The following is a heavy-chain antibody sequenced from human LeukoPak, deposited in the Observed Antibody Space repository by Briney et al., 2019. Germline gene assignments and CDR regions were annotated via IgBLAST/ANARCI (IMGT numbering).Heavy chain of an antibody. D-gene: IGHD2-15*01. CDR1: GYTFTDYY. V-gene: IGHV1-2*02. CDR3: ARAPRIFFSLDV. Sequence: EASVKVSCKASGYTFTDYYMHWVRQAPGQGLEWMGWINPNSGGTNYAQKFQGRVTMTRDTSISTAYTELSRLRSDDTAVYYCARAPRIFFSLDVWGKGTTVTVSS. CDR2: INPNSGGT. J-gene: IGHJ6*04.